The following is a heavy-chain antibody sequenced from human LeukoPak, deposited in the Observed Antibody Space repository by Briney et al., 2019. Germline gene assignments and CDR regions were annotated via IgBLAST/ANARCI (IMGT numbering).Heavy chain of an antibody. V-gene: IGHV1-2*02. J-gene: IGHJ4*02. CDR3: ARDWDTGIVGATPLDF. CDR1: GYTFTGYY. Sequence: ASVKVSCKASGYTFTGYYMHWVRQAPGQGLEWMGWINPNSGGTNYARKFQDRVTMTRDTSISTAYMELSRLRSDDTAVYYCARDWDTGIVGATPLDFWGQGTLVSVSS. CDR2: INPNSGGT. D-gene: IGHD1-26*01.